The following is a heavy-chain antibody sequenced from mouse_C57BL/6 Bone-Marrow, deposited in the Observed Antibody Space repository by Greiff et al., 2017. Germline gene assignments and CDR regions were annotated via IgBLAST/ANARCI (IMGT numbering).Heavy chain of an antibody. V-gene: IGHV5-4*01. CDR2: ISDGGSYT. J-gene: IGHJ2*01. Sequence: EVQLVESGGGLVKPGGSLKLSCAASGFTFSSYSMSWVRQTPEKRLEWVATISDGGSYTYYPNNVKGRFTISRDNAKNNLYLQMSHLKSEDTAMYYCARNWVDYWGQGTTLTVSS. CDR3: ARNWVDY. CDR1: GFTFSSYS. D-gene: IGHD4-1*01.